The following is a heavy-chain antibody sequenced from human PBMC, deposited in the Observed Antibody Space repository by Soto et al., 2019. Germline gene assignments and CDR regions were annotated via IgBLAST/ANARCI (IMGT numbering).Heavy chain of an antibody. D-gene: IGHD6-19*01. J-gene: IGHJ4*02. Sequence: QITLKESGPTLVRSTQTRTLTCPFSGFSLSTSGLGVGWSRQPPGKALDWLALIYWNDDKRYSTSLKARLTITTDTSKNQVVRTMTNMAPVDTATYYCAHRPSGWYLFDYWGQGTLVTVSS. V-gene: IGHV2-5*01. CDR3: AHRPSGWYLFDY. CDR2: IYWNDDK. CDR1: GFSLSTSGLG.